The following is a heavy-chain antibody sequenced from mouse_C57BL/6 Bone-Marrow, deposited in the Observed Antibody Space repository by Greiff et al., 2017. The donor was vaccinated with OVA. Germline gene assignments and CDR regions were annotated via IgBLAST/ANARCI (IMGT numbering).Heavy chain of an antibody. CDR3: ARGWLLRYYFDC. Sequence: ESGPGLVKPSQSLSLTCSVTGYSITSGYYWNWIRQFPGNKLEWMGYISYDGSNNYNPSLKNRISITRDTSKNQFFLKLNSVTTEDTATYYCARGWLLRYYFDCWGQGTTLTVAS. J-gene: IGHJ2*01. CDR1: GYSITSGYY. D-gene: IGHD2-3*01. V-gene: IGHV3-6*01. CDR2: ISYDGSN.